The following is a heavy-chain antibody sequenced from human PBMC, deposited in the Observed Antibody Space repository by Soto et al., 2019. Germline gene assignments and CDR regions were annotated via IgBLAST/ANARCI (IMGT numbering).Heavy chain of an antibody. J-gene: IGHJ4*02. CDR3: AKQPYREYDTSGHHYFDD. CDR2: ISGSGGST. Sequence: EVQFLESGGGLVQPGGSLRLSCAASGFIFSSYSMNWLRQAPGKGLEWVSGISGSGGSTYYADSVKGRFTISRDNSKNTLYLQMNSLRAEDTAVYYCAKQPYREYDTSGHHYFDDWGQGTLVTVSS. CDR1: GFIFSSYS. V-gene: IGHV3-23*01. D-gene: IGHD3-22*01.